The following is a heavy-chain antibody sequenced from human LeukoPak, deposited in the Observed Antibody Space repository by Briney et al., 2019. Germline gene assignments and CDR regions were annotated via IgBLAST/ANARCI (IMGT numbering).Heavy chain of an antibody. CDR2: IRYDGSNK. V-gene: IGHV3-30*02. CDR1: GFTFSSYG. D-gene: IGHD3-22*01. J-gene: IGHJ4*02. Sequence: GGSLRLSCAASGFTFSSYGMHWVRQAPGKGLEWVAFIRYDGSNKYYADSVKGRFTISRDNSKNTLYLQMNSLRAEDTAVYYCAKDSPLRNQWLLHAIFDYWGQGTLVTVSS. CDR3: AKDSPLRNQWLLHAIFDY.